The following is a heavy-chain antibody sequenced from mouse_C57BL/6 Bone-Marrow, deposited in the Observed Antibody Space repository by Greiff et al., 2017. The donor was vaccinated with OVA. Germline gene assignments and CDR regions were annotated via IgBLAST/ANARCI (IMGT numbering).Heavy chain of an antibody. CDR3: TTDCSNYYDMDY. CDR2: IDPENGDT. CDR1: GFNIKDDY. D-gene: IGHD2-5*01. V-gene: IGHV14-4*01. Sequence: VQLQQSGAELVRPGASVKLSCTASGFNIKDDYMHWVKQRPEQGLEWIGWIDPENGDTEYASKFQGQATITADTSSNTAYLQLSSLTCEDAAVYYYTTDCSNYYDMDYWGQGTSVTVSS. J-gene: IGHJ4*01.